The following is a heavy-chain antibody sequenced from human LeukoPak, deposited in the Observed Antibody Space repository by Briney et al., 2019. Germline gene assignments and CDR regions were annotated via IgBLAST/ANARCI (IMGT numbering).Heavy chain of an antibody. V-gene: IGHV1-2*02. CDR3: ARSSGYSSAPEDY. D-gene: IGHD5-18*01. Sequence: ASVKASCKASGGTFSSYAISWVRQAPGQGLEWMGWINPNSGGTNYAQKFQGRVTMTRDTSISTAYMELSRLRSDDTAVYYCARSSGYSSAPEDYWGQGTLVTVSS. CDR1: GGTFSSYA. CDR2: INPNSGGT. J-gene: IGHJ4*02.